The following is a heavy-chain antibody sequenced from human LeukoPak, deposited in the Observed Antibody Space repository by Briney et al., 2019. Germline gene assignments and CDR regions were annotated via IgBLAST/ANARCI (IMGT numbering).Heavy chain of an antibody. D-gene: IGHD6-13*01. CDR2: ISDDGSNK. CDR3: AKDRGYSSSWYVFGY. J-gene: IGHJ4*02. CDR1: GFTFSSYG. Sequence: GRSLRLSCAASGFTFSSYGMHWVRQAPGKGLEWVAVISDDGSNKYYGDSVKGRFTISRDNSKNTLYLQMNSLRAEDTAVYYWAKDRGYSSSWYVFGYWGQGTLVTVSS. V-gene: IGHV3-30*18.